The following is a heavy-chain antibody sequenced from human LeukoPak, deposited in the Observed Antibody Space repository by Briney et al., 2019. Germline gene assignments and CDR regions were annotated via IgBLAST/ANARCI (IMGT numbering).Heavy chain of an antibody. Sequence: GGSLRLSCAASGFTFSSYGMHWVRQAPGKGLEWVAVISYDGSNKYYADSVKGRFTISRDNSKNTLYLQMNSLRAEDTAVYYCAKDSSGWSNFDYRGQGTLVTVSS. CDR1: GFTFSSYG. V-gene: IGHV3-30*18. CDR3: AKDSSGWSNFDY. J-gene: IGHJ4*02. D-gene: IGHD6-19*01. CDR2: ISYDGSNK.